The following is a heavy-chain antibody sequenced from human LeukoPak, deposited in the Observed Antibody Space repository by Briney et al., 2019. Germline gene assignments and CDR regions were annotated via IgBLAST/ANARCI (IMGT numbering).Heavy chain of an antibody. J-gene: IGHJ4*02. CDR2: LYYSGTP. Sequence: SETLSLTCTVSGGSINNYYWSWIRQPPGKGLEWIGFLYYSGTPNYNPSLKSRVTMSVDTSTNQFSLKLRSVTAADTAVYYCARSLVRGLGGFDYWGQGTLVTVSS. CDR3: ARSLVRGLGGFDY. D-gene: IGHD3-10*01. V-gene: IGHV4-59*01. CDR1: GGSINNYY.